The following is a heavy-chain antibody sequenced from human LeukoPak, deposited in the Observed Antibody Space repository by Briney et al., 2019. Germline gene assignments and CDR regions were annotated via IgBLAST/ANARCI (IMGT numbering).Heavy chain of an antibody. Sequence: ASVKVSSKASGYTVTDYYIHWVRQAPGHGLEWMGWINPNSGGTNYAQKFQGRVTMTRDTSITTAYMELSSLRSDDTAVYYCARGRRNIWESYLLNWGQGTLVTVSS. CDR1: GYTVTDYY. CDR2: INPNSGGT. D-gene: IGHD3-16*02. J-gene: IGHJ4*02. V-gene: IGHV1-2*02. CDR3: ARGRRNIWESYLLN.